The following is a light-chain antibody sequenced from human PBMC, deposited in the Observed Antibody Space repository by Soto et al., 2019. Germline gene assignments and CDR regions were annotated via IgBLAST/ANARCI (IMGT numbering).Light chain of an antibody. V-gene: IGKV1-39*01. CDR2: AAS. CDR1: QTISRN. J-gene: IGKJ4*01. Sequence: DIQMTQSPSYLSASVGDTITITCRASQTISRNLNWYQQKPGKAPKLLIHAASNLHSGVPSRFSGSGSGTDFTLTISSLQPEDSATYYCQQTYSTPVTFGGGNKVEIK. CDR3: QQTYSTPVT.